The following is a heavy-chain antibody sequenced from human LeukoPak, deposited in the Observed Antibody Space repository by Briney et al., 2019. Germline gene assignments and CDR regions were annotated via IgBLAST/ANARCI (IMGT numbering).Heavy chain of an antibody. CDR3: TTFESPDYYDSSGYDYFDY. J-gene: IGHJ4*02. CDR2: IDSSGGYM. V-gene: IGHV3-21*03. D-gene: IGHD3-22*01. CDR1: GFTFNTYS. Sequence: GGSLRLSCEASGFTFNTYSMNWARQAPGKGLEWVSSIDSSGGYMFYADSVKGRFIISRDNAKDSLYLQMNSLKTEDTAVYYCTTFESPDYYDSSGYDYFDYWGQGTLVTVSS.